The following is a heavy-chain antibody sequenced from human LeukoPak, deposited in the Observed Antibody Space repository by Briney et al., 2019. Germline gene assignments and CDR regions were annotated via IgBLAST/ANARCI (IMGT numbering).Heavy chain of an antibody. CDR3: ARHDAEGWYNWFDP. CDR2: IYPGDSDT. Sequence: GESLKISCKGSGYSFTSFWIAWVRQMPGKGLECMGIIYPGDSDTRYSPSFQGQVTISADKSISTAYLQWSSLKASDTAMYYCARHDAEGWYNWFDPWGQGTLVTVSS. J-gene: IGHJ5*02. CDR1: GYSFTSFW. D-gene: IGHD6-19*01. V-gene: IGHV5-51*01.